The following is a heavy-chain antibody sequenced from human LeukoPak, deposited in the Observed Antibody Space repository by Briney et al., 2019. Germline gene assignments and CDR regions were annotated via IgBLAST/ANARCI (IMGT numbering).Heavy chain of an antibody. CDR2: INPKLDGS. CDR1: GYTFTDFY. D-gene: IGHD1-26*01. V-gene: IGHV1-2*02. Sequence: ASVKVSCKTSGYTFTDFYIHWVRQAPGQGLEWLGWINPKLDGSHCAERFEGRVTLTRDTSITTAYMELSDLTHDDTAIYYCARGVRGSYLSAFWGQGTLVTVSS. J-gene: IGHJ4*02. CDR3: ARGVRGSYLSAF.